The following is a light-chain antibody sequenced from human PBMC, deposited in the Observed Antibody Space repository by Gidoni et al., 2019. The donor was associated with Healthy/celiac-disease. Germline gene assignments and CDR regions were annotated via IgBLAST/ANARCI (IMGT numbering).Light chain of an antibody. J-gene: IGKJ4*02. Sequence: IQMTQSPSSLSASVGERVTITCQASQDISNYLKWYQQKPGKAPKLLIYDASNLETGVPSRFSGSGSGTDFTFTISSLQPEDIATYDCQQYDNLPLFGGGTKVEIK. CDR1: QDISNY. CDR3: QQYDNLPL. CDR2: DAS. V-gene: IGKV1-33*01.